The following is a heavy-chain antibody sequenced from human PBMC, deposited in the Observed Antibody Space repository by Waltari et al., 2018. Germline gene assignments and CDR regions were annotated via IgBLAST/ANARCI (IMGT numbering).Heavy chain of an antibody. D-gene: IGHD1-7*01. CDR3: ARERGNWNYARFDP. CDR2: IKQDGSEK. V-gene: IGHV3-7*01. CDR1: GFTFSSYW. J-gene: IGHJ5*02. Sequence: EVQLVESGGGLVQPGGSLRLSCAASGFTFSSYWMSWVRQAPGKGLEWVANIKQDGSEKDYVDSVKGRFTISRDNAKNSLYLQMNSLRAEDTAVYYCARERGNWNYARFDPWGQGTLVTVSS.